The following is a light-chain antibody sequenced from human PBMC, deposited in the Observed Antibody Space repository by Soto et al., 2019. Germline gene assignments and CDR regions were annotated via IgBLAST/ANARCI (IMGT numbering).Light chain of an antibody. V-gene: IGKV1-5*01. CDR3: QQFSLYWA. CDR2: NAD. J-gene: IGKJ1*01. CDR1: QDINRW. Sequence: DIQRTQSPSTLSASVGDRVSVTCRASQDINRWLAWYQQKPGKAPKILIYNADTLESGVPSRFSGSGYGTEFILTISSLQPDDFATYYCQQFSLYWAFGQGTKVDIK.